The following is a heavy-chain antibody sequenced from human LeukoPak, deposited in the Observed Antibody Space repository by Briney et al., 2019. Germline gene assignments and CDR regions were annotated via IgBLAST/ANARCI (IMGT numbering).Heavy chain of an antibody. D-gene: IGHD1-26*01. J-gene: IGHJ6*02. V-gene: IGHV5-10-1*01. CDR3: ARHFLGELPDMDV. Sequence: GDTLKISWKGSRYRFTRYWISWVRQMPGKGLEWMRRIDPSDSYTKYSPSFQGHVTISGDESISTAYLQWSSLKASDTAMYYCARHFLGELPDMDVWGQGTTVTVSS. CDR2: IDPSDSYT. CDR1: RYRFTRYW.